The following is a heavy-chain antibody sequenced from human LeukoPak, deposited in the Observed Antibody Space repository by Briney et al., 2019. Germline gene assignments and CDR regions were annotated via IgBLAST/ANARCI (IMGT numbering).Heavy chain of an antibody. CDR3: AGENRRGYDSSGYDY. D-gene: IGHD3-22*01. J-gene: IGHJ4*02. CDR1: GGSVNDYY. CDR2: IYHSGTT. V-gene: IGHV4-59*02. Sequence: SETLSLTCAVSGGSVNDYYWSWIRQPPGKGLEWIGYIYHSGTTNFNPSLRSRVAVSIDTSKNQFSLRLSSVTSADTAVYYCAGENRRGYDSSGYDYWGQGTLVTVSS.